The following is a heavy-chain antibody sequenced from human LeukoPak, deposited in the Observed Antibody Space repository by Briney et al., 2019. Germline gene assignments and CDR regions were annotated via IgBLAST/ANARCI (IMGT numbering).Heavy chain of an antibody. Sequence: PSETLSLTCAVYGGSFSGYYWSWLRQPPGKGLEWIGEINHSGSTNYNPSLKSRVTISVDTSKNQFSLKLSSVTAADTAVYYCARRRYSSGWYGGSPFDPWGQGTLVTVSS. D-gene: IGHD6-19*01. V-gene: IGHV4-34*01. CDR1: GGSFSGYY. J-gene: IGHJ5*02. CDR3: ARRRYSSGWYGGSPFDP. CDR2: INHSGST.